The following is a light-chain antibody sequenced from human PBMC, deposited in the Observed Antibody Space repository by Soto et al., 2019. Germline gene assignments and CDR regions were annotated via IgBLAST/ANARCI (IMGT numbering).Light chain of an antibody. CDR1: SSDVGGYNY. J-gene: IGLJ1*01. CDR3: GSYTSSITRV. CDR2: DVS. Sequence: QSVLTQPASVSGSPGQSIAISCTGTSSDVGGYNYVSWYQLHPDKAPKLIIYDVSNRPSGVSNRFSGSKSGNTASLTISGLQPEDEADYYCGSYTSSITRVFGTGTKVTGL. V-gene: IGLV2-14*01.